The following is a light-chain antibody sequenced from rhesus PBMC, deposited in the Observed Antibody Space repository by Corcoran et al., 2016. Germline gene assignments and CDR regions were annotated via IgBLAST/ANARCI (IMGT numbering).Light chain of an antibody. V-gene: IGLV2-23*01. CDR2: DVT. Sequence: QSALTQPASVSGSPGQSITISCTGTSSDVGGYNYVSWYQQHPGKAPKLLIFDVTKRPLGVSNRFSGSKSGNTASLTISGLQGDDEAAYYCSSYTSINTYVFGTGTKVTFL. CDR3: SSYTSINTYV. CDR1: SSDVGGYNY. J-gene: IGLJ6*01.